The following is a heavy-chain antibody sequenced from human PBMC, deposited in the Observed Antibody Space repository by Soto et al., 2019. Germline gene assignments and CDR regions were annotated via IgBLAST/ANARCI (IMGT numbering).Heavy chain of an antibody. Sequence: VKVSCKASGYTFTSYDINWVRQATGQGLEWMGWMNPNSGNTGYAQKFQGRVTMTRNTSISTAYMELSSLRSEDTAVYYCARGKYYYGSGSYPYFDYWGQGTLVTVSS. CDR1: GYTFTSYD. D-gene: IGHD3-10*01. J-gene: IGHJ4*02. V-gene: IGHV1-8*01. CDR2: MNPNSGNT. CDR3: ARGKYYYGSGSYPYFDY.